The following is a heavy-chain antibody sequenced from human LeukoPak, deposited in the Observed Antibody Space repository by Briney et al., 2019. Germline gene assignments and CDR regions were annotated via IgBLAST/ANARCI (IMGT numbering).Heavy chain of an antibody. J-gene: IGHJ3*02. CDR2: INHSGST. D-gene: IGHD4-17*01. Sequence: SETLSLTCAVYGGSFSGYYRSWIRQPPGKGLEWIGEINHSGSTNYNPSLKSRVTISVDTSKNQFSLKLSSVTAADTAVYYCAREALIYGDSGVSAFDIWGQGTMVTVSS. CDR1: GGSFSGYY. V-gene: IGHV4-34*01. CDR3: AREALIYGDSGVSAFDI.